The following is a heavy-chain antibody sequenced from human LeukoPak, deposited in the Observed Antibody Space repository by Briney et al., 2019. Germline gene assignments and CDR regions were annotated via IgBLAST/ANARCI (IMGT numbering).Heavy chain of an antibody. V-gene: IGHV4-59*08. CDR1: GGSIRSYY. J-gene: IGHJ4*02. Sequence: SETLSLTCTVSGGSIRSYYWSWIRQPPGKGLGWIGYIFYAGSTTYNPSLKSRVTISIDTSKNQFSLKLNSVTAADTAVYYCASGERGYSYGPLDYWGQGILVTVSS. CDR3: ASGERGYSYGPLDY. D-gene: IGHD5-18*01. CDR2: IFYAGST.